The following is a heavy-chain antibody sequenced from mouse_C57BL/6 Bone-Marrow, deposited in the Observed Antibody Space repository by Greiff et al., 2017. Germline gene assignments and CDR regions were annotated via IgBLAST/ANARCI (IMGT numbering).Heavy chain of an antibody. CDR3: AREDYYGSDYAMDY. D-gene: IGHD1-1*01. Sequence: QVHVKQPGAELVMPGASVKLSCKASGYTFTSYWMHWVKQRPGQGLEWIGEIDPSDSYTNYNQKFKGKSTLTVDKSSSTAYMQLSILTSDDSAVYYGAREDYYGSDYAMDYCGQGTAVTVSS. J-gene: IGHJ4*01. CDR2: IDPSDSYT. V-gene: IGHV1-69*01. CDR1: GYTFTSYW.